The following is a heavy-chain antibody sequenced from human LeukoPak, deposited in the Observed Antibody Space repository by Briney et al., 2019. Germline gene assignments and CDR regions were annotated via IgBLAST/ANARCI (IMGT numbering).Heavy chain of an antibody. CDR2: IYYSGST. D-gene: IGHD3-3*01. V-gene: IGHV4-59*01. CDR3: AKGEWRDWFDP. Sequence: SETLSLTCTVSGGSISSYYWSWMRQPPGKGLEWIGYIYYSGSTNYNPSLKSRVTISADTSKNQFSLKLSSVTAADTAVYYCAKGEWRDWFDPWGQGTLVTVSS. CDR1: GGSISSYY. J-gene: IGHJ5*02.